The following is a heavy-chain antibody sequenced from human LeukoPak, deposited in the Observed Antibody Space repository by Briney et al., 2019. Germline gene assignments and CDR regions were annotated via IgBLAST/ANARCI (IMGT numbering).Heavy chain of an antibody. V-gene: IGHV3-23*01. CDR2: ISGSGGST. Sequence: GGSLRLSCSASGFTFCSYAMRWVRQAPGKGLGWVSAISGSGGSTYYADSVKGRFTISRDNSKNTLYLQMNSLRAEDTAVYYCAKGMSYYDSSGYYYQDYWGQGTLVTVSS. CDR1: GFTFCSYA. D-gene: IGHD3-22*01. J-gene: IGHJ4*02. CDR3: AKGMSYYDSSGYYYQDY.